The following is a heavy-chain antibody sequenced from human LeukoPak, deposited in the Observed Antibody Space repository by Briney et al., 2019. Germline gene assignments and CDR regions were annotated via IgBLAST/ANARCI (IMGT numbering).Heavy chain of an antibody. CDR3: ARDRYITMVMDV. J-gene: IGHJ6*02. D-gene: IGHD3-10*01. Sequence: GGSLRLSCAASGFTFSSYSMNWVRQAPGKGLEWVSSISSSSSYIYYADSVKGRFTISRDNAKNSLYLQMNSLRAEDTAVYYCARDRYITMVMDVSGQGTTVTVSS. CDR1: GFTFSSYS. V-gene: IGHV3-21*01. CDR2: ISSSSSYI.